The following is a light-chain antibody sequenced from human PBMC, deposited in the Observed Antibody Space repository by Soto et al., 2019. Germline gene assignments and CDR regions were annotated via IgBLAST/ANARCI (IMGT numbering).Light chain of an antibody. CDR1: QSVSSN. J-gene: IGKJ1*01. CDR2: GAS. CDR3: QQYNNWRGA. Sequence: EIALTQSPATLSVSPGERATLSCRASQSVSSNLAWYQQKPGQAPRLLIYGASSRATGIPARFSGSGSGTEFTLTISSLQSEDSAVYYCQQYNNWRGAFGQGTKVEIK. V-gene: IGKV3D-15*01.